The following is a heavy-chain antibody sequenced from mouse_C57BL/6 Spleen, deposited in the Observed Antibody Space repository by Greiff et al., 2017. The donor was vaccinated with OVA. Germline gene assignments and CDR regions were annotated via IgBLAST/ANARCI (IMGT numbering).Heavy chain of an antibody. Sequence: EVMLVESGGGLVQPGGSMKLSCAASGFTFSDAWMDWVRQSPEKGLEWVAEIRNKANNHATYYAESVKGRFTISRDDSKSSVYLQMNSLRAEDTGIYYCTSPYGNYAWFAYWGQGTLVTVSA. J-gene: IGHJ3*01. CDR3: TSPYGNYAWFAY. CDR1: GFTFSDAW. CDR2: IRNKANNHAT. V-gene: IGHV6-6*01. D-gene: IGHD2-1*01.